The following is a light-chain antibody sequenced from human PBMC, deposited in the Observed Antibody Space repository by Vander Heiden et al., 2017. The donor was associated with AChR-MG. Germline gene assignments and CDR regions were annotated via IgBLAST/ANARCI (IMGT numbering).Light chain of an antibody. CDR1: SSDVGCYNY. V-gene: IGLV2-14*01. CDR2: DVS. Sequence: QSALTQPASVSGSPGQSITISCTGTSSDVGCYNYFSWYQQHPGTAPQLMIYDVSKRPSGVSNRFSGSKSGNTASLTISGRQAEDDADYYCSSYTSSSTWVFGTGTKVTVL. CDR3: SSYTSSSTWV. J-gene: IGLJ1*01.